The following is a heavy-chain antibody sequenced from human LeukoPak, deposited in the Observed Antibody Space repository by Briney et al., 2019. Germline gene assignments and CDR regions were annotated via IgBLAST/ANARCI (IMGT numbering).Heavy chain of an antibody. CDR1: GGSFSGYY. CDR3: ARAGISIFGMITPNWFDP. J-gene: IGHJ5*02. D-gene: IGHD3-3*01. CDR2: INHSGST. V-gene: IGHV4-34*01. Sequence: PSETLSLTCAVYGGSFSGYYWSWIRQPPGKGLEWIGEINHSGSTNYNPSLKSRVTISVGTSKNQFSLNLTSVTAADTAVYYCARAGISIFGMITPNWFDPWGQGTLVSVSS.